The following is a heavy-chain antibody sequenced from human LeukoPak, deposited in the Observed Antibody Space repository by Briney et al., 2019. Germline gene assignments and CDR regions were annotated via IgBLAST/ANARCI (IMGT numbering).Heavy chain of an antibody. CDR1: GYTFTSYG. V-gene: IGHV1-18*01. CDR2: ISAYNGNT. CDR3: ARDARITIFGVVTTNPHDY. D-gene: IGHD3-3*01. Sequence: ASVKVSCKASGYTFTSYGISWVRQAPGQGLEWMGWISAYNGNTNYAQKLQGRVTMTTDTSTSTAYMELRSLRSDDTAVYYCARDARITIFGVVTTNPHDYWGQGTLVTVSS. J-gene: IGHJ4*02.